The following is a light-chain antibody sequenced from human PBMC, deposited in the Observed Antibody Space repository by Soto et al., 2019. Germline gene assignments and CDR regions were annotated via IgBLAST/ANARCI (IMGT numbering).Light chain of an antibody. V-gene: IGKV1-9*01. CDR3: QQVDSYPRT. CDR1: QGIVTY. CDR2: ASS. J-gene: IGKJ1*01. Sequence: DIQMTQSPSTLSGSVGDRVTVTCRASQGIVTYLVWYQQKSGKAPTVLIYASSTLQTGVPSRFSGSGSGTDFSLTISSLHPEDVATYYCQQVDSYPRTFGQGTKVDIK.